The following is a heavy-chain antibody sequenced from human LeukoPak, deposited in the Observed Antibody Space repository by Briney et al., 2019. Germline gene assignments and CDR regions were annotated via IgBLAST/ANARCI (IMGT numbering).Heavy chain of an antibody. Sequence: SVKASCKASGGTFSSYVISWVRQAPGQGLEWMGRIIPILGIANYAQKFQGRVTITADKSTSTAYMELSSLRSEDTAVYYCASGSLGFYSSGDRYYYYGMDVWGQGTTVTVSS. V-gene: IGHV1-69*04. CDR1: GGTFSSYV. CDR2: IIPILGIA. CDR3: ASGSLGFYSSGDRYYYYGMDV. D-gene: IGHD6-19*01. J-gene: IGHJ6*02.